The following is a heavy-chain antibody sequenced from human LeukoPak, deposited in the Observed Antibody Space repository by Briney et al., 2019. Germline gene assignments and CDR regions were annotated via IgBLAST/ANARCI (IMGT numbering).Heavy chain of an antibody. J-gene: IGHJ4*02. CDR1: GFTFNTFA. D-gene: IGHD1-26*01. V-gene: IGHV3-64*01. CDR3: AAHSRGVGY. CDR2: ISGNGGSI. Sequence: PGGSLRLSCAASGFTFNTFAMHWVRQAPGRGLEYVSAISGNGGSIYYAPSVTGRFTISRDNAKNTVDLHMGSLRAEDMAVYYCAAHSRGVGYWGQGTLVTVSS.